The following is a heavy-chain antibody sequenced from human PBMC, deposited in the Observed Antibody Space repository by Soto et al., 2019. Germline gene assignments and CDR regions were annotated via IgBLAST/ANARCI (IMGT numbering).Heavy chain of an antibody. Sequence: SETLSLTCTVSGGSISSYYWSWIRQTPGKGLEWIGYISYSGSTNYNPSLRSRVTISVDTSKNQFSLKLSSMTAADTAVYYCGRDQSYCTNDLSSDTWFDPWGQGTLVTVSS. D-gene: IGHD2-8*01. J-gene: IGHJ5*02. V-gene: IGHV4-59*01. CDR1: GGSISSYY. CDR2: ISYSGST. CDR3: GRDQSYCTNDLSSDTWFDP.